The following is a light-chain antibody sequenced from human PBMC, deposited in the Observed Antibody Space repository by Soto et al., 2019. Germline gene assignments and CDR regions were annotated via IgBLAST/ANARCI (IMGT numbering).Light chain of an antibody. Sequence: DIQMTQSPSSLSASGGDRVTITCRASQSISSWLAWYQQKPGKAPKLLIYDASSLESGVPSRFSDSGSVTEFTLTISLLQPDDFATDCCQQYNSYSRTFGQGTKLEIK. CDR3: QQYNSYSRT. CDR2: DAS. V-gene: IGKV1-5*01. J-gene: IGKJ2*01. CDR1: QSISSW.